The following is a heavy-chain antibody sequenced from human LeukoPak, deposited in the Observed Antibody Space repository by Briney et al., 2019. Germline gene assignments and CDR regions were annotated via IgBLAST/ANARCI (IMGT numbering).Heavy chain of an antibody. CDR1: GFTFSAYH. V-gene: IGHV3-48*02. D-gene: IGHD2-21*01. CDR3: ARVWQDYSGVDY. Sequence: GGSLRLSCAASGFTFSAYHINWVRLAPGKGLEWISYISTTGTTIHYADSVKGRFAISRDNAKSSLYLQMNSLRDEDTAVYYCARVWQDYSGVDYWGQGTLVTVSS. J-gene: IGHJ4*02. CDR2: ISTTGTTI.